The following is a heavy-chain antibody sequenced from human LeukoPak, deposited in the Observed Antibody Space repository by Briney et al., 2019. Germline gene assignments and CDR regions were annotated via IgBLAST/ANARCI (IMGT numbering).Heavy chain of an antibody. CDR1: GGSISSGVYY. J-gene: IGHJ4*02. D-gene: IGHD4-17*01. V-gene: IGHV4-31*03. CDR3: ARGFSLTTYLGK. Sequence: PSQTLSLTCSVSGGSISSGVYYWSWIRHHPGRGLEWIGYIYYSGSTYYNPSLKSRVTISVDTSKNQFSLKLSSVTAADTAVYYCARGFSLTTYLGKWGQGTLVTVSS. CDR2: IYYSGST.